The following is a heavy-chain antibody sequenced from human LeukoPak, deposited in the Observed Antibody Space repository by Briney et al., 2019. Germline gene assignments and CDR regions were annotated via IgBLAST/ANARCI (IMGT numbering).Heavy chain of an antibody. J-gene: IGHJ5*02. CDR2: IYYSGST. CDR3: ARAGFSEGLWSGYPHLANGFDP. D-gene: IGHD3-3*01. Sequence: SETLSLTCTVSGGTISSYYWSWIRQPPGKALEWIGYIYYSGSTNYNPSLTSRITIAVDTTKNQFSLKLSAVTAADTAVYYCARAGFSEGLWSGYPHLANGFDPWGQGTLVTVSS. V-gene: IGHV4-59*08. CDR1: GGTISSYY.